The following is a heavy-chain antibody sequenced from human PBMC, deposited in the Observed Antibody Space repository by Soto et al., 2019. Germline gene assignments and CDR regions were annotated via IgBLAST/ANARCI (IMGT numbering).Heavy chain of an antibody. CDR3: VRSGYSSDY. J-gene: IGHJ4*02. CDR2: IYYSGST. D-gene: IGHD3-3*01. Sequence: PSETLSLTCTVSGGSVSSGSYYWSWIRQPPGKGLEWIGYIYYSGSTNYNPSLKSRVTISVDTSKNQFSLKLSSVTAADTAVYYCVRSGYSSDYWGQGTLVTVSS. V-gene: IGHV4-61*01. CDR1: GGSVSSGSYY.